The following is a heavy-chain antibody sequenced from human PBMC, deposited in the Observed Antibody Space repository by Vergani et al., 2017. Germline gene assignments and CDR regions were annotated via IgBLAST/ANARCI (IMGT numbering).Heavy chain of an antibody. CDR1: GGSINIGSYY. Sequence: QVQLQESGPGLVKPSQTLSLTCTVSGGSINIGSYYWSWIRQPAGKGLEWIGRIYTSGSTNYKPSLKSRVTISVDTSKNQFSLKLSSVTAADTAVYYCARAVPAATHHENFDYYYYYMDVWGKGTTVTVSS. CDR3: ARAVPAATHHENFDYYYYYMDV. D-gene: IGHD2-2*01. V-gene: IGHV4-61*02. J-gene: IGHJ6*03. CDR2: IYTSGST.